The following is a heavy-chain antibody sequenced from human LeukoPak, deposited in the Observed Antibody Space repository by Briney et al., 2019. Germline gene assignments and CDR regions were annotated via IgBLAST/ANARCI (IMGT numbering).Heavy chain of an antibody. CDR3: ARGGAVANWFDP. V-gene: IGHV4-39*07. CDR1: GGSISSSSYY. D-gene: IGHD6-19*01. Sequence: SETLSLTCTVSGGSISSSSYYWGWIRQPPGKGLEWIGSIYYSGSTYYNPSLKSRVTISVDTSKNQFSLKLSSVTAADTAVYYCARGGAVANWFDPWGQGTLVTVSS. CDR2: IYYSGST. J-gene: IGHJ5*02.